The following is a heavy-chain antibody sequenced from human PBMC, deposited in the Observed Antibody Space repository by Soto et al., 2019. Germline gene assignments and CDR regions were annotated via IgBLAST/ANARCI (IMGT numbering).Heavy chain of an antibody. J-gene: IGHJ6*02. CDR2: IIPVFGTT. Sequence: QVQLVQSGAEVKKPGSSVKVFCKASGGTFSNYTISWVRQAPGHGLEWMGGIIPVFGTTDYEPKFQGRVTITADGATSTAYMKLSSLRSADTAVYYCARSAPYIVVRKPTGNQDYYGMAVWGQGTTVTVSS. D-gene: IGHD2-2*01. CDR3: ARSAPYIVVRKPTGNQDYYGMAV. V-gene: IGHV1-69*01. CDR1: GGTFSNYT.